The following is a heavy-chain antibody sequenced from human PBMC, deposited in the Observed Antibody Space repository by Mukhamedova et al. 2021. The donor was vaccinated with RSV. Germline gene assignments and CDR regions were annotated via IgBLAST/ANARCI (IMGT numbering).Heavy chain of an antibody. CDR3: ARLNGDYVGVVGWFDP. D-gene: IGHD2-21*02. J-gene: IGHJ5*02. Sequence: WMALVYPDDSDVIYSPSFQGQVTVSADKSISTAYLQWSSLKASDTAMYYCARLNGDYVGVVGWFDPWGQGTLGTVSS. CDR2: VYPDDSDV. V-gene: IGHV5-51*01.